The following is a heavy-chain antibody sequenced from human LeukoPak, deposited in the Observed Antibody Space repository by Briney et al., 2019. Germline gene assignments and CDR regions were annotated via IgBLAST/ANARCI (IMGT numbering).Heavy chain of an antibody. CDR2: ISGRGNTI. CDR1: GFTFSSYN. J-gene: IGHJ4*02. CDR3: ARDPPALEDFDY. Sequence: GGSLRLSCAASGFTFSSYNMNWVRQAPGKGLEWVSNISGRGNTIKYADSVKGRFTISRDNGKNSLYLHMSSLRAEDTAVYYCARDPPALEDFDYWGQGTQVTVSS. V-gene: IGHV3-48*04.